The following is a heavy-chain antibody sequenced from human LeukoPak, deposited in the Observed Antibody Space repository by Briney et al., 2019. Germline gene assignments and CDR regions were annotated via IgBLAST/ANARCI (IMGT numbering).Heavy chain of an antibody. CDR1: GFTFSSYA. CDR2: ISGSGGST. Sequence: GGSLRLSCAASGFTFSSYAMSWVRQAPGKGLEWLSAISGSGGSTYYADSVKGRFTISRDNSKNTLYLQMNSLRAEDTAVYYCAKSRQIKRYFDWLSSSFDYWGQGTLVTVSS. CDR3: AKSRQIKRYFDWLSSSFDY. D-gene: IGHD3-9*01. J-gene: IGHJ4*02. V-gene: IGHV3-23*01.